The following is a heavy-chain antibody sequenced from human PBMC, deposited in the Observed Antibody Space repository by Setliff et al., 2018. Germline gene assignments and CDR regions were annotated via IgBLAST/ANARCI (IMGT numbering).Heavy chain of an antibody. CDR3: ARGGKVADARKGLFEN. D-gene: IGHD6-13*01. CDR1: GYSFTSYY. CDR2: INPGGGSA. J-gene: IGHJ4*02. V-gene: IGHV1-46*01. Sequence: ASVKVSCKASGYSFTSYYIHWVRQAPGQGLEWMGIINPGGGSAGVVDNSQDRVTMTRDTSTSTVYLDLSSLRSEDTAVYYCARGGKVADARKGLFENWGQGTLVTVSS.